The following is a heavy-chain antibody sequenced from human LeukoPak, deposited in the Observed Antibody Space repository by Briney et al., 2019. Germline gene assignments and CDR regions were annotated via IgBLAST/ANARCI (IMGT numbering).Heavy chain of an antibody. V-gene: IGHV1-18*01. D-gene: IGHD5-12*01. CDR1: GYTFTSYG. CDR3: ARWQHRNSGYDWGLRYLFDY. Sequence: GASVKVSCKASGYTFTSYGISWVRQAPGQGLEWVGWISAYNGNTNYAQKLQGRVTMTTDTSTSTAYMELRSLRSDDTAVYYCARWQHRNSGYDWGLRYLFDYWGQGTLVTVSS. J-gene: IGHJ4*02. CDR2: ISAYNGNT.